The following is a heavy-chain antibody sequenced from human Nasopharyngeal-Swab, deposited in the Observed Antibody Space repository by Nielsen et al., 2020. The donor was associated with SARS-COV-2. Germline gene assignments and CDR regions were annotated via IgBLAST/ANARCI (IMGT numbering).Heavy chain of an antibody. D-gene: IGHD6-19*01. J-gene: IGHJ4*02. Sequence: SVQVSCKASGYTFTSYDINWVRQATAQGREWMGWMNPNSGNTGYAQKFQGRVTMTRNTSISTAYMELSSLRSEDTAVYYCARGFVWLGAEMVDYWGQGTLVTVSS. V-gene: IGHV1-8*01. CDR3: ARGFVWLGAEMVDY. CDR1: GYTFTSYD. CDR2: MNPNSGNT.